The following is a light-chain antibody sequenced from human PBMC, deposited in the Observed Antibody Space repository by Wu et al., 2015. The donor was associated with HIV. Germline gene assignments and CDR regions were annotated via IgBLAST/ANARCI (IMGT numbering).Light chain of an antibody. CDR1: QSISIW. J-gene: IGKJ1*01. V-gene: IGKV1-5*03. CDR2: KAS. Sequence: TQSPATLSASVGDRVTITCRASQSISIWLAWYQQKPGKAPKLLFYKASSLHSGVPARFSGSGSGTEFTLTISSLQPDDFATYYCQQYNGYRWTFGQGTKVEIK. CDR3: QQYNGYRWT.